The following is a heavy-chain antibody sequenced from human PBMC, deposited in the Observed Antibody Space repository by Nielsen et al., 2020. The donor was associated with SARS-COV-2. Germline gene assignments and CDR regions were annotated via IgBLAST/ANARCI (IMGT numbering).Heavy chain of an antibody. CDR2: IKQDGSEK. CDR3: ARFYSYSTVSEEFDY. D-gene: IGHD4-17*01. CDR1: GFTFSSYW. Sequence: GGSLRLSCAASGFTFSSYWMSWVRQAPGKGLEWVANIKQDGSEKYYADSVKGRFTISRDNSKNTLYLQMNSLRAEDTAVYYCARFYSYSTVSEEFDYWGQGTLVTVSS. J-gene: IGHJ4*02. V-gene: IGHV3-7*01.